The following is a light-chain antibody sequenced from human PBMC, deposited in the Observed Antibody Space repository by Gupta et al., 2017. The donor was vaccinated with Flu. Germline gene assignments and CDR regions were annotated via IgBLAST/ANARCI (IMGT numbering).Light chain of an antibody. V-gene: IGLV2-11*02. J-gene: IGLJ3*02. CDR3: CSYASSNTVV. CDR2: EGS. CDR1: SSDVGVYNY. Sequence: HSALTQPRSVSGSPGQSVTISCTGTSSDVGVYNYVSWYQQHPGKAPKLRSDEGSKRPSGVPDRFSGSKSGTKAFLTISGLQAEDEADYYCCSYASSNTVVFGGGTKLTVL.